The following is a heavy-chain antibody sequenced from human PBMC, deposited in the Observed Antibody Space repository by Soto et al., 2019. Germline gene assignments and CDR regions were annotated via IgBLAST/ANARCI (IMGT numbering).Heavy chain of an antibody. CDR2: IYWDDDK. D-gene: IGHD3-10*01. CDR1: GFSLSTSGVG. CDR3: AHPAYYGSGSYKDNWFDP. V-gene: IGHV2-5*02. Sequence: SGPTLVNPTQTLTLTCTFSGFSLSTSGVGVGWIRQPPGKALEWLALIYWDDDKRYSPSLKSRLTITKDTSKNQVVLTMTNMDPVDTATYYCAHPAYYGSGSYKDNWFDPWGQGTLVTVSS. J-gene: IGHJ5*02.